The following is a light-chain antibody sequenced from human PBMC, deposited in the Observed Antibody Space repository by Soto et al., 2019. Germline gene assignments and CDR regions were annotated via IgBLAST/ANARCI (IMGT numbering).Light chain of an antibody. CDR3: QQLNSYPLT. V-gene: IGKV1-9*01. CDR2: AAS. J-gene: IGKJ4*01. Sequence: IQLTQSPSSLSASVGDRVTITCRASQGISSYLAWYQQKPVKAPKLLIYAASTLQSGVPSRFSGSGSGTDFTLTISILQPEDVATYYCQQLNSYPLTFGEGTKVEIK. CDR1: QGISSY.